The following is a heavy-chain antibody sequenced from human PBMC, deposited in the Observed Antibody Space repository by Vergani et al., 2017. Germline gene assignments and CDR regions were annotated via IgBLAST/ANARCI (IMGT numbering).Heavy chain of an antibody. CDR2: LTGGGGST. CDR1: GFTFSTHA. V-gene: IGHV3-23*01. D-gene: IGHD1-26*01. Sequence: EVQLLESGGSLKQPGGSVRLSCAASGFTFSTHAMHWVRQAPGKGLEWVSALTGGGGSTYYADSFKGRFIISRDNSRDTLYLQMNSLRPEDTDTYYCVKDAGSYENFFASWGKGTLVTVSS. CDR3: VKDAGSYENFFAS. J-gene: IGHJ4*02.